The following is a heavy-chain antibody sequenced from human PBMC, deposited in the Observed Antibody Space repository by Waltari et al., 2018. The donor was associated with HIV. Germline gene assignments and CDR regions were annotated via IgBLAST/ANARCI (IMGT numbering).Heavy chain of an antibody. CDR3: ARDEGGGEYNDFWSGLDYYGMDV. V-gene: IGHV1-46*01. Sequence: QLQLVQSGAAVKKPGASVKVSCTASGYTFASYYIHWVLQAPGKGLEWMGIINPSGGTTRYAQKFQGRVTMTRDTSTRTVYMELSSLRSEDTAVYYCARDEGGGEYNDFWSGLDYYGMDVWGQGTTVTVSS. J-gene: IGHJ6*02. CDR2: INPSGGTT. CDR1: GYTFASYY. D-gene: IGHD3-3*01.